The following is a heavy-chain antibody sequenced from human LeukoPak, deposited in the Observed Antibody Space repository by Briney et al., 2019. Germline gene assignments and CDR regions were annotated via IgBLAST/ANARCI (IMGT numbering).Heavy chain of an antibody. D-gene: IGHD3-16*02. CDR1: GYSFTSYW. V-gene: IGHV5-51*01. CDR2: IYPGDSDT. J-gene: IGHJ4*02. CDR3: ARRGELRLGELSPFDY. Sequence: GESLKISCKGPGYSFTSYWIGWVRQMPGKGLEWMGIIYPGDSDTRYSPSFQGQDTISADKSISTAYLQWSSLKASDTAMYYCARRGELRLGELSPFDYWGQGTLVTVSS.